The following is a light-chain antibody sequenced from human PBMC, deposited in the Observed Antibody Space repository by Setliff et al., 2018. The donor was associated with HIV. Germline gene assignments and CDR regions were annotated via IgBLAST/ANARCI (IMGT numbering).Light chain of an antibody. J-gene: IGLJ1*01. Sequence: QSVLTQPASVSGSPGQPITISCTGSSSDVGGYNYVSWYQQHPGKAPKLMIYAVSNRPQGVSNRFSGSKSGNTASLTISGLQAEDEADYYCSSYTSSTPLYVFGTGTKVTVL. CDR3: SSYTSSTPLYV. CDR2: AVS. V-gene: IGLV2-14*03. CDR1: SSDVGGYNY.